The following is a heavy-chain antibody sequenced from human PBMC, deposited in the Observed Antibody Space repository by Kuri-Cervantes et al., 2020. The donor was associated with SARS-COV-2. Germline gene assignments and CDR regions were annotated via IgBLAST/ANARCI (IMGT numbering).Heavy chain of an antibody. CDR2: IRYDGSNK. J-gene: IGHJ6*03. V-gene: IGHV3-30*02. Sequence: LSLTCAASGFTFKTYGMHWVRQAPGKGLEWVAFIRYDGSNKYYADSVKGRFTISRDNSKNTLYLQMNSLRAEDTAVYYCAKLFGKAAAGNRYYYYYMDVWGKGTTVTVSS. CDR3: AKLFGKAAAGNRYYYYYMDV. CDR1: GFTFKTYG. D-gene: IGHD6-13*01.